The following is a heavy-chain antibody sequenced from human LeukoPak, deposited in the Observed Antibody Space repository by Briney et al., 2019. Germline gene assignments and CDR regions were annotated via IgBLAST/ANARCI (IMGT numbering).Heavy chain of an antibody. CDR2: INPNSGGT. CDR1: VYTFTGYY. D-gene: IGHD2-2*01. V-gene: IGHV1-2*02. CDR3: ARVMYSCSSTSCSNYYYYGMDV. J-gene: IGHJ6*02. Sequence: ASVKVSCKASVYTFTGYYMHWVRQAPGQGLEWMGWINPNSGGTNYAQKFQGRVTMTRDTSISTAYMELSRLRSDDTAVYYCARVMYSCSSTSCSNYYYYGMDVWGQGTTVTVSS.